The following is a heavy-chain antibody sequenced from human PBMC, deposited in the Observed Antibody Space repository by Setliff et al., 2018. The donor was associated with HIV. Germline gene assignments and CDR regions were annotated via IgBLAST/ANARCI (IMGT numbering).Heavy chain of an antibody. J-gene: IGHJ3*02. D-gene: IGHD2-21*01. CDR2: IYYSGST. CDR3: ARTLIVVVWVGAFDI. CDR1: GGSISSSSYY. V-gene: IGHV4-39*01. Sequence: PSETLSLTCTVSGGSISSSSYYWGWIRQPPGKGLEWIGSIYYSGSTYYNPSLKSRVTISVDTSNNQFSLKLSSVTAADTAVYYCARTLIVVVWVGAFDIWGQGTMVTVSS.